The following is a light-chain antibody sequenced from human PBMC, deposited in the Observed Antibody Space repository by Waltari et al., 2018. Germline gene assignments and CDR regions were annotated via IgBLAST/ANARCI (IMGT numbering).Light chain of an antibody. Sequence: QTVVTQEPSLSVSPGGTVTLTCALSSGSLSSTSYATWYQQTPGQPPRTLVYKGNTRSSGVPDRFSGSILGNKAALTITGAQAEDESEYYCSLYMGSGIWVFGGGTKLTVL. CDR1: SGSLSSTSY. V-gene: IGLV8-61*01. J-gene: IGLJ3*02. CDR2: KGN. CDR3: SLYMGSGIWV.